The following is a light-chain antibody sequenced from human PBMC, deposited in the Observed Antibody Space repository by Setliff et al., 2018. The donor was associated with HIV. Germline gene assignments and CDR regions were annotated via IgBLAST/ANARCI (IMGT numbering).Light chain of an antibody. J-gene: IGLJ1*01. CDR2: DVT. CDR1: SSDVGLYNF. Sequence: QSVLTQPASVSGSPGQSITISCTGTSSDVGLYNFVSWYQQHPGKVPKLIIYDVTNRPSGISHRFSGAKSGNTASLTISGLQADDVADYYCSSFRTSRKFVFGTGTKVTVL. V-gene: IGLV2-14*01. CDR3: SSFRTSRKFV.